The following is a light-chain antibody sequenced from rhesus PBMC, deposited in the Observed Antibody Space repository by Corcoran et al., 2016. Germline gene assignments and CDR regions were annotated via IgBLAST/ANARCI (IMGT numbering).Light chain of an antibody. CDR2: DSS. Sequence: EIVMTQSPATLSLSPGERATLSCRASQSVSSRLAWYQQKPGKAPRRLIYDSSSRVTGIPERCSGSGSGTDFTLTISSLEPGDGAVYFCQQESNWSYSFGQGTKVEIK. CDR1: QSVSSR. J-gene: IGKJ2*01. V-gene: IGKV3-17*02. CDR3: QQESNWSYS.